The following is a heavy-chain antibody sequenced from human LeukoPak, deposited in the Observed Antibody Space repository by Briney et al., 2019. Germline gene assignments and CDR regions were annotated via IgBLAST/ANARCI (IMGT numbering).Heavy chain of an antibody. J-gene: IGHJ3*01. V-gene: IGHV3-23*01. Sequence: GGSLRLSCAASGFTYSSYAMSWVRQTPGKGPEWVSGISGSGGGTYYADFVKGRFAISRDNSKNTLYLQMNSLRAEDSALYYCVQEGPRGLAFDVWGQGTRVTVSS. CDR3: VQEGPRGLAFDV. CDR1: GFTYSSYA. CDR2: ISGSGGGT.